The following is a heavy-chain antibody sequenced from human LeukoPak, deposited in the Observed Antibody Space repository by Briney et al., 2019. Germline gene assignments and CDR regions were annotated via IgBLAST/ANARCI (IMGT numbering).Heavy chain of an antibody. CDR2: FDPEDGER. J-gene: IGHJ4*02. Sequence: ASVKVSCKVSGYTLTELSMHWVRQAPGKGLEWMGGFDPEDGERIYAQKFQGRVTMTEDTSTDTDYMDLSSLRSEDTAIYYCATTVFGVLTSFDYWGQGTLVTVSS. CDR3: ATTVFGVLTSFDY. V-gene: IGHV1-24*01. D-gene: IGHD3-3*01. CDR1: GYTLTELS.